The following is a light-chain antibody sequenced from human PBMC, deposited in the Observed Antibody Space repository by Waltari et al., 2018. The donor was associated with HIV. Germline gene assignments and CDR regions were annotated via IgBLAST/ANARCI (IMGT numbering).Light chain of an antibody. CDR1: SPNIGGNT. CDR2: NNN. J-gene: IGLJ2*01. CDR3: AAWDDSLNGVI. Sequence: QSVLTQPPSASGTPGQRVTISCSGSSPNIGGNTVNWYQQLPGTAPKLLIYNNNQRPSGVPDRFSGSKSGTSASLAISGLQSEDEADYYCAAWDDSLNGVIFGGGTKLTVL. V-gene: IGLV1-44*01.